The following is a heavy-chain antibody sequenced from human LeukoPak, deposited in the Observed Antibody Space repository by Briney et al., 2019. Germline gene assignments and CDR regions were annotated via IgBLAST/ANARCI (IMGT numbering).Heavy chain of an antibody. D-gene: IGHD4-11*01. V-gene: IGHV3-11*04. J-gene: IGHJ4*02. CDR1: GFTFSDYY. CDR2: ISSGGSTI. Sequence: GGSLRLSCAASGFTFSDYYMSWIRQAPGKGLEWVSYISSGGSTIKYADSVKGRFTVSRDNAKKSLYLQMNSLRAEDTAVYYCASEEITVTNAFDYWGQGTLVTVSS. CDR3: ASEEITVTNAFDY.